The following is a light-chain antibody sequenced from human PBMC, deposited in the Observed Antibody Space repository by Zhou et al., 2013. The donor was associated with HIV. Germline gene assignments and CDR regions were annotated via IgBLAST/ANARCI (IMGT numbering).Light chain of an antibody. CDR2: CI. J-gene: IGKJ1*01. CDR1: QTINNN. V-gene: IGKV3-15*01. Sequence: EIVLTQSPATLSVSPGKRATLSCRASQTINNNLAWYQQKPGQAPRLLHLWCIHQGHLVSQPRSVAVGLGPSSLSPSAACSLKIFAVYYCQQYNNWPRTFGQGT. CDR3: QQYNNWPRT.